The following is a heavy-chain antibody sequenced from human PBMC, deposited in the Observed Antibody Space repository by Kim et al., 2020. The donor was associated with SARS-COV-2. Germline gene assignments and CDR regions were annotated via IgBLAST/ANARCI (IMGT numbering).Heavy chain of an antibody. D-gene: IGHD3-9*01. V-gene: IGHV3-23*01. CDR3: AKVIYDIFLGYYGMDV. J-gene: IGHJ6*02. CDR2: ISGSGGST. CDR1: GFTFSSYA. Sequence: GGSLRLSCAASGFTFSSYAMSWVRQAPGKGLEWVSAISGSGGSTYYADSVKGRFTISRDNSKNTLYLQMNSLRAEDTAVYYCAKVIYDIFLGYYGMDVWGQGTTVTVSS.